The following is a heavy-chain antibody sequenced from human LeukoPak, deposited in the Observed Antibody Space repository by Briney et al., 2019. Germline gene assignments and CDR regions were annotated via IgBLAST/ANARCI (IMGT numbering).Heavy chain of an antibody. CDR3: ARALVVITTVTEYYFDC. Sequence: GGSLRLSCAASGFTFSSYAMHWVRQAPGKGLEWVAVISYDGSNKYYADSVKGRFTISRDNSKNTLYLQMNSLRAEDTAVYYCARALVVITTVTEYYFDCWGQGTLVTVSS. V-gene: IGHV3-30*04. CDR1: GFTFSSYA. J-gene: IGHJ4*02. CDR2: ISYDGSNK. D-gene: IGHD3-22*01.